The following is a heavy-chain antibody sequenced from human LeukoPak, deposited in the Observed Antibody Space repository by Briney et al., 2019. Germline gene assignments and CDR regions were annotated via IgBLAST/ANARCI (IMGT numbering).Heavy chain of an antibody. D-gene: IGHD2-2*03. CDR1: GYTFTGYY. Sequence: ASVKVSCKASGYTFTGYYMHWVRQAPGQGLEWMGWISAYNGNTNYAQKLQGRVTMTTDTSTSTAYMELRSLRSDDTAVYYCARAGYCSSTSCYPAGDFDYWGQGTLVTVSS. CDR3: ARAGYCSSTSCYPAGDFDY. V-gene: IGHV1-18*04. J-gene: IGHJ4*02. CDR2: ISAYNGNT.